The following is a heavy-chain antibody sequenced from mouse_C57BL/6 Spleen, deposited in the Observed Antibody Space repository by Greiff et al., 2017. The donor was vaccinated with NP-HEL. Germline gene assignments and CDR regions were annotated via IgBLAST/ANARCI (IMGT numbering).Heavy chain of an antibody. CDR3: EGDYYGSSHYDFDC. CDR1: GYTFTSYG. Sequence: VKLLESGAELARPGASVKLSCKASGYTFTSYGISWVQQRTGQGLEWIGEIYPRSGNTYYNEMFKGKAILTADKSSSTAYMELRSLTSEDTEVYFCEGDYYGSSHYDFDCRGQVTTLTVSS. V-gene: IGHV1-81*01. J-gene: IGHJ2*01. CDR2: IYPRSGNT. D-gene: IGHD1-1*01.